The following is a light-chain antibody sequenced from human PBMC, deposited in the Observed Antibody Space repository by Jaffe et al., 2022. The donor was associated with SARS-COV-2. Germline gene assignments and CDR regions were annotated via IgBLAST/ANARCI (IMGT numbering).Light chain of an antibody. CDR1: RSNIGAGYD. Sequence: QSVLTQPPSVSGAPGQRVTISCTGSRSNIGAGYDVHWYQHLPGTAPKLLIYANSNRPSGVPDRFSGSKSGTSASLAISGLQAEDETDYYCQSYDSSLSGKVFGTGTKVTVL. V-gene: IGLV1-40*01. CDR2: ANS. CDR3: QSYDSSLSGKV. J-gene: IGLJ1*01.